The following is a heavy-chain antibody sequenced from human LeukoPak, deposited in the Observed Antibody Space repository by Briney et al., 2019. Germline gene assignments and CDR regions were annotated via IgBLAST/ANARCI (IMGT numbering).Heavy chain of an antibody. CDR3: ARGKLWQWLVSGRVLYFDY. J-gene: IGHJ4*02. V-gene: IGHV4-34*01. D-gene: IGHD6-19*01. Sequence: PSETLSPTCADYGGSFSGYYWSWIRQPPGKGLEWIGEINHSGSTNYNPSLKSRVTISVDTSKNQFSLKLSSVTAADTAVYYCARGKLWQWLVSGRVLYFDYWGQGTLVTVSS. CDR2: INHSGST. CDR1: GGSFSGYY.